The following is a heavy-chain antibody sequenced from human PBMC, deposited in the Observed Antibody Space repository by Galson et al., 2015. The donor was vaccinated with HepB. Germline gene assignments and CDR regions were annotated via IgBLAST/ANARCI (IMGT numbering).Heavy chain of an antibody. V-gene: IGHV3-23*01. CDR2: ISGSGGST. D-gene: IGHD5-12*01. J-gene: IGHJ5*02. CDR1: GFTFSSHA. CDR3: AKAEWLRSANWFDP. Sequence: SLRLSCAASGFTFSSHAMSWVRQAPGKGLEWVSAISGSGGSTYYADSVKGRFTIPRDNSKNTLYLQMNSLRAEDTAVYYCAKAEWLRSANWFDPWGQGTLVTVSS.